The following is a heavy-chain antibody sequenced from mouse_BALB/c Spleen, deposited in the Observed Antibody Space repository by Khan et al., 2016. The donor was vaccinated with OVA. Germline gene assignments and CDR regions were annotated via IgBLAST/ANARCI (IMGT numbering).Heavy chain of an antibody. CDR1: GYTFTSYW. CDR3: ARSNYYGGRLYAMDY. D-gene: IGHD1-1*01. Sequence: DLVKPGASVKLSCKASGYTFTSYWIYWIKQRPGEGLEWIGRLGPGSGSTYYNEMFKDKATLTVDTSSSPSYIQLSSLSSEDSAVYFCARSNYYGGRLYAMDYWGQGTSVTVSS. J-gene: IGHJ4*01. CDR2: LGPGSGST. V-gene: IGHV1S41*01.